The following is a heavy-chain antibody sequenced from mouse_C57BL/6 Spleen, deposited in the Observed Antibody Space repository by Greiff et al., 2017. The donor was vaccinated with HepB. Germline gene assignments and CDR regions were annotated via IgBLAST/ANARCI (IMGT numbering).Heavy chain of an antibody. CDR3: ARREDGYYYAMDY. D-gene: IGHD2-3*01. J-gene: IGHJ4*01. CDR1: GFTFSDYG. V-gene: IGHV5-17*01. Sequence: VESGGGLVKPGGSLKLSCAASGFTFSDYGMHWVRQAPEKGLEWVAYISSGSSTIYYADTVKGRFTISRDNAKNTLFLQMTSLRSEDTAMYYCARREDGYYYAMDYWGQGTSVTVSS. CDR2: ISSGSSTI.